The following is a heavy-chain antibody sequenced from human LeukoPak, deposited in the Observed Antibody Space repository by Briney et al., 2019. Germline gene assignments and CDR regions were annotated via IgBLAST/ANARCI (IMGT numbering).Heavy chain of an antibody. CDR1: GFTFSDYF. J-gene: IGHJ6*03. V-gene: IGHV3-11*06. CDR2: TSATGVST. D-gene: IGHD1-1*01. CDR3: ARDLTGYYYYYMDV. Sequence: GGSLRLSCAASGFTFSDYFMSWIRQAPGKGLEWVSYTSATGVSTNYADSAKGRFTISRDNAKNSLYLQMNSLRAEDTAVYYCARDLTGYYYYYMDVWGKGTTVTVSS.